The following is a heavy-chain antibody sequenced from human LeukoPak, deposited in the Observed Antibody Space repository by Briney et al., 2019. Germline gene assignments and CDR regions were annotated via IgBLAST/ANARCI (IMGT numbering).Heavy chain of an antibody. Sequence: ASAKVSCKASGYTFTSYDINWVRQATGQGLGWMGWMNPNSGNTGYAQKFQGRVTITRNTSISTAYMELSSLRSEDTAVYYCARRIAASRTPLGYWGQGTLLTVSS. V-gene: IGHV1-8*03. CDR2: MNPNSGNT. D-gene: IGHD6-6*01. CDR1: GYTFTSYD. CDR3: ARRIAASRTPLGY. J-gene: IGHJ4*02.